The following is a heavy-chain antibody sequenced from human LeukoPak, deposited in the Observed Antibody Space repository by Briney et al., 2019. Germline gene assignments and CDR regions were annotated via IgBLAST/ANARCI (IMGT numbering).Heavy chain of an antibody. CDR2: IYYTGNT. Sequence: SETLSLTCTVSGGSMSSHYWSWIRQPPGKGLEWIGYIYYTGNTNYSPSLTSRVTISVDTSKNQFSLKLSSVTAADTAVYYCARGNFLDAFHIWGQGTMVTVSS. D-gene: IGHD2/OR15-2a*01. CDR1: GGSMSSHY. CDR3: ARGNFLDAFHI. V-gene: IGHV4-59*11. J-gene: IGHJ3*02.